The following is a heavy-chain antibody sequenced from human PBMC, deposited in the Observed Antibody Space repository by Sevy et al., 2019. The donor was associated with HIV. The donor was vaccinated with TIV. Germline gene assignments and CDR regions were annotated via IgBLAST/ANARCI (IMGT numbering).Heavy chain of an antibody. J-gene: IGHJ4*02. CDR2: ISGSGGST. V-gene: IGHV3-23*01. Sequence: GGSLRLSCAASGFIFNSYAMSWVRQAPGKGLEWVASISGSGGSTYYADSVKGRVTISRDNFRRMMDLQMNSLRAEDTAVYYCARGPDYYDRSGYYYQWGQGTLVTVSS. CDR1: GFIFNSYA. CDR3: ARGPDYYDRSGYYYQ. D-gene: IGHD3-22*01.